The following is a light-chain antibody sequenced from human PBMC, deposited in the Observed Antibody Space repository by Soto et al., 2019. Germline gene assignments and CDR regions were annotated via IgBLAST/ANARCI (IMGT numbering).Light chain of an antibody. CDR1: QGISTY. Sequence: DIQMTRSPSSLSASVGDRVTITFRASQGISTYLNWYQQKPGKAPKFLIYDASTLESGVPSRFSGSGSGTEFTLNISSLQPDDFGTYYCQQYNTYWTFGPGAMV. CDR2: DAS. CDR3: QQYNTYWT. V-gene: IGKV1-5*01. J-gene: IGKJ1*01.